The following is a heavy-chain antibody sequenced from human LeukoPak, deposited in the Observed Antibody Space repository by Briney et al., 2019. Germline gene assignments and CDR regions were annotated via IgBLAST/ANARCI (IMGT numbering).Heavy chain of an antibody. V-gene: IGHV1-2*02. D-gene: IGHD2-15*01. J-gene: IGHJ6*03. CDR3: ARDRGVDYCSGGSCSHYYYYMDV. CDR1: GYTFTGYY. CDR2: INPNSGGT. Sequence: ASVKVSCKASGYTFTGYYMHWVRQAPGQGLEWMGWINPNSGGTNYAQKFQGRVTMTRDTSISTAYMELSRLISDDTAVYYCARDRGVDYCSGGSCSHYYYYMDVWGKGTTVTISS.